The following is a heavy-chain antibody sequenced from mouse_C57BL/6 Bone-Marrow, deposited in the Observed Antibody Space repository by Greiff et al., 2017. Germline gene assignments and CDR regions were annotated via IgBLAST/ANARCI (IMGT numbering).Heavy chain of an antibody. Sequence: EVKLMESGGGLVKPGGSLKLSCAASGFTFSSYAMSWVRQTPEKRLEWVATISDGGSYTYYPDTVQGRFTISRDNAKNNLYLQMSHLKSEDTAMYYCAIESNYGSSWGFAYWGQGTLVTVSA. CDR3: AIESNYGSSWGFAY. V-gene: IGHV5-4*01. D-gene: IGHD1-1*01. J-gene: IGHJ3*01. CDR1: GFTFSSYA. CDR2: ISDGGSYT.